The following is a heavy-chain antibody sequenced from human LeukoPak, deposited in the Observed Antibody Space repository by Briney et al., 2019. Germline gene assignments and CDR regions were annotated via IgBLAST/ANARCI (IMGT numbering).Heavy chain of an antibody. Sequence: SETLSLTCAVYGGSFSGYYWSWIRQPPGKGLEWLGEINHSGSTNYNPSLKSRVTISVDTSKNQFSLKLSSVTAADTAVYYCARRIVGTVVPAAIRRISPWNCWGQGTLVTVSS. CDR3: ARRIVGTVVPAAIRRISPWNC. CDR2: INHSGST. J-gene: IGHJ4*02. CDR1: GGSFSGYY. D-gene: IGHD2-2*02. V-gene: IGHV4-34*01.